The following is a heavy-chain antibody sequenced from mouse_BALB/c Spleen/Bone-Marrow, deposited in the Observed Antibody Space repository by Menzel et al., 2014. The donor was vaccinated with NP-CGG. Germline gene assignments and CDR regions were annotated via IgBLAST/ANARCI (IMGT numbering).Heavy chain of an antibody. CDR3: ARFTYDYDAGGFDY. CDR1: GYSITSDYA. D-gene: IGHD2-4*01. J-gene: IGHJ2*01. Sequence: EVQGAESGPGLVKPSQSLSLPCTVTGYSITSDYAWNWIRQFPGNKLEWMGYISYSGSSNYNPSLKSRISITRDTSQNQFVLQLNSVTTEDTATYYCARFTYDYDAGGFDYWGQGTTLTVSS. CDR2: ISYSGSS. V-gene: IGHV3-2*02.